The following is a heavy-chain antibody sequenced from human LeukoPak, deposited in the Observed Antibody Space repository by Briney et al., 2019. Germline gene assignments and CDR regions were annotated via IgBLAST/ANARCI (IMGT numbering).Heavy chain of an antibody. D-gene: IGHD3-3*01. Sequence: PSETLSLTCTVSGGSISTYYWSWIRQPPGKGLEWIGSIYYSGSTNYHPSLKSRVTISVDTSKNQFSLKLSSVTAADTAVYYCAGPYYDYFDYWGQGTLVTVSS. CDR1: GGSISTYY. J-gene: IGHJ4*02. CDR3: AGPYYDYFDY. CDR2: IYYSGST. V-gene: IGHV4-59*08.